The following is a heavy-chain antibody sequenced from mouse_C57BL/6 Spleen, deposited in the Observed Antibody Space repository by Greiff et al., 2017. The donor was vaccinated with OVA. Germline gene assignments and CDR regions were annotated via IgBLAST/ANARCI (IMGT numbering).Heavy chain of an antibody. D-gene: IGHD1-1*01. CDR2: INPNYGTT. CDR3: ARFYGSSFYWYFDV. V-gene: IGHV1-39*01. Sequence: VHVKQSGPELVKPGASVKISCKASGYSFTDYNMNWVKQSNGKSLEWIGVINPNYGTTSYNQKFKGKATLTVDQSSSTAYMQLNSLTSEDSAVYYCARFYGSSFYWYFDVWGTGTTVTVSS. J-gene: IGHJ1*03. CDR1: GYSFTDYN.